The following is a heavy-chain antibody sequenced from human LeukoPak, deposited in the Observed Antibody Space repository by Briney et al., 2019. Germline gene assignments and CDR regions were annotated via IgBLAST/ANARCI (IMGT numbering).Heavy chain of an antibody. V-gene: IGHV3-23*01. J-gene: IGHJ4*02. Sequence: GGSLRLSCAASGFIFNNFAMSWVRHAPGRGLEWVSTITSGGVTTWYADSGKGRFTISRDNSKSTLDLLLTSLRAEDTAVYYCAREPGVSSSSGVDYWGQGTLVTVSS. CDR3: AREPGVSSSSGVDY. CDR1: GFIFNNFA. D-gene: IGHD6-6*01. CDR2: ITSGGVTT.